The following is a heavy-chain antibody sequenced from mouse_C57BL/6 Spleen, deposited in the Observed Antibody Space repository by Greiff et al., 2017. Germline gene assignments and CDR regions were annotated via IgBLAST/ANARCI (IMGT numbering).Heavy chain of an antibody. V-gene: IGHV1-50*01. CDR1: GYTFTSYW. Sequence: VKLQQPGAELVKPGASVKLSCKASGYTFTSYWMQWVKQRPGQGLEWIGEIDPSDSYTNYNQKVKGKATLTVDTSSSTAYMHISSLTSEDSAVYYCALTVYWGQGTTLTVSS. CDR3: ALTVY. D-gene: IGHD4-1*01. J-gene: IGHJ2*01. CDR2: IDPSDSYT.